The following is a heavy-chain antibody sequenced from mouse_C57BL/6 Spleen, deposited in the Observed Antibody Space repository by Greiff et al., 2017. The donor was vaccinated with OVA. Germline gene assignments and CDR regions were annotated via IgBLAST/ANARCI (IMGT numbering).Heavy chain of an antibody. V-gene: IGHV1-22*01. CDR2: INPNNGGT. CDR1: GYTFTDYN. CDR3: AYSNYGGYAMDY. J-gene: IGHJ4*01. D-gene: IGHD2-5*01. Sequence: EVQLQQSGPELVKPGASVKMSCKASGYTFTDYNMHWVKQSHGKSLEWIGYINPNNGGTSYNQKFKGKATLTVNKSSSTAYMELRSLTSEDSAVYYCAYSNYGGYAMDYWGQGTSVTVSS.